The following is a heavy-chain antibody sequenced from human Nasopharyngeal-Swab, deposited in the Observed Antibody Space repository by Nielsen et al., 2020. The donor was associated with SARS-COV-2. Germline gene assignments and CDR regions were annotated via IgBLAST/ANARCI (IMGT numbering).Heavy chain of an antibody. J-gene: IGHJ4*02. Sequence: WIRQPPGKGLEWIGYIYHSGSTYYNPSLKSRVTISVDRSKNQFSLKLSSVTVADTAVYYCAREGILWFGEEMWLFFDYWGQGTLVTVSS. CDR2: IYHSGST. D-gene: IGHD3-10*01. CDR3: AREGILWFGEEMWLFFDY. V-gene: IGHV4-30-2*01.